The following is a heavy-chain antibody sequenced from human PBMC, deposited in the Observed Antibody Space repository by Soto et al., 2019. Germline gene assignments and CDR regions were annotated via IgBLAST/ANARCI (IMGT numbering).Heavy chain of an antibody. J-gene: IGHJ4*02. CDR1: GGSISSGGYY. CDR2: IYYSWST. Sequence: QVQLQESGPGLVKPSQTLSLTCTVSGGSISSGGYYWSWIRQHPGKGLEWIGYIYYSWSTYYNPSLKTRVTISLDTSKNQFSLKLSSVTAADTALYSCACSSGGRYYDYWGQGILVTVS. V-gene: IGHV4-31*03. CDR3: ACSSGGRYYDY. D-gene: IGHD2-15*01.